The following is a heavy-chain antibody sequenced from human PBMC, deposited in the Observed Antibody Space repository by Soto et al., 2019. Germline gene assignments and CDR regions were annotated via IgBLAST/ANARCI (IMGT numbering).Heavy chain of an antibody. CDR3: ARGDTVTTENYYYYGMDV. J-gene: IGHJ6*02. CDR1: GFTFSSYG. V-gene: IGHV3-33*01. CDR2: IWYDGSNK. D-gene: IGHD4-17*01. Sequence: QVQLVESGGGVVQPGRSLRLSCAASGFTFSSYGMHWVRQAPGKGLEWVAVIWYDGSNKYYADSVKGRFTISRDNSKNTLYLQMNSLRAEDTAVYYCARGDTVTTENYYYYGMDVWGQGTTVTVSS.